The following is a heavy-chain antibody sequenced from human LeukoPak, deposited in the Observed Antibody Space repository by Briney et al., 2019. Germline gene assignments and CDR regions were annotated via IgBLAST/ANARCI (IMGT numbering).Heavy chain of an antibody. D-gene: IGHD2-15*01. CDR1: GGTFSSYA. CDR2: IIPILGIA. J-gene: IGHJ5*02. CDR3: ARGVVVVVAATQGWFDP. Sequence: SVKVSCKASGGTFSSYAISWARQAPGQGLEWMGRIIPILGIANYAQKFQGRVTITADKSTSTAYMELSSLRSEDTAVYYCARGVVVVVAATQGWFDPWGQGTLVTVSS. V-gene: IGHV1-69*04.